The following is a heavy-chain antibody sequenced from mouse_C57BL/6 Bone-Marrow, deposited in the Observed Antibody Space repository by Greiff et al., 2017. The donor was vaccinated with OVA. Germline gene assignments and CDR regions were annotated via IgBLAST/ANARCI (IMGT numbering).Heavy chain of an antibody. D-gene: IGHD3-2*02. CDR2: IDPSDSET. J-gene: IGHJ4*01. V-gene: IGHV1-52*01. Sequence: VQLQQPGAELVRPGSSVKLSCKASGYTFTSYWMHWVKQRPIQGLEWIGNIDPSDSETHYNQQFKDQATLTVDNSSSTAYIQLSSVKSEDSAVYYCALDSSGPYAMDYWGQGTSVTVSS. CDR1: GYTFTSYW. CDR3: ALDSSGPYAMDY.